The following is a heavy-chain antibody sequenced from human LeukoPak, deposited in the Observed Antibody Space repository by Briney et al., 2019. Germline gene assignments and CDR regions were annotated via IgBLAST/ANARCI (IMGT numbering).Heavy chain of an antibody. CDR2: ISGSGGST. J-gene: IGHJ4*02. Sequence: PGGSLRLSCAASGFTFSSYAMSWVRQAPGKGLAWVSAISGSGGSTYYADSVKGRFTISRDNSKNTLYLQMNSLRAEDTAVYYCAKDRPYYDILTGYTGNWGQGTLVTVSS. CDR1: GFTFSSYA. V-gene: IGHV3-23*01. D-gene: IGHD3-9*01. CDR3: AKDRPYYDILTGYTGN.